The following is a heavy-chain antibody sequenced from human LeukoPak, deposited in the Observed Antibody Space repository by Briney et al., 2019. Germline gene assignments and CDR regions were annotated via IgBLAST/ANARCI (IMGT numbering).Heavy chain of an antibody. Sequence: SETLSLTCTVSGGSISSSSYYGGWIRQPPGKGLEWIGSIYYSGSTYYNPSLKSRVTISVDTSKNQFSLKLSSVTAADTAVYYCARDLLLWFGELGGDYMDVWGKGTTVTVSS. D-gene: IGHD3-10*01. J-gene: IGHJ6*03. V-gene: IGHV4-39*02. CDR2: IYYSGST. CDR1: GGSISSSSYY. CDR3: ARDLLLWFGELGGDYMDV.